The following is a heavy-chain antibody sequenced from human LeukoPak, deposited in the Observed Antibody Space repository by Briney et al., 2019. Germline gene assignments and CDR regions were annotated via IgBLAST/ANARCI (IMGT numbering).Heavy chain of an antibody. V-gene: IGHV3-23*01. J-gene: IGHJ4*02. CDR3: AKDYYGSGSYYDY. D-gene: IGHD3-10*01. CDR1: GFTFSNYA. Sequence: PGGSLRLSCAASGFTFSNYAMSWVRQAPGKGLEWVSAISGSGGSTYYADSVKGRFTISRDNSKNTLYLQMNSLRAEDAAVYYCAKDYYGSGSYYDYWGQGTLVTVSS. CDR2: ISGSGGST.